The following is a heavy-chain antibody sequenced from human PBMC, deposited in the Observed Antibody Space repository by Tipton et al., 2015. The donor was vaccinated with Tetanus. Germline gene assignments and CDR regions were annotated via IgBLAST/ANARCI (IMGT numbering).Heavy chain of an antibody. J-gene: IGHJ4*02. CDR3: ARVDSANDRIDH. CDR1: GGSISSGGYY. CDR2: IYHSGTT. Sequence: TLSLTCTVSGGSISSGGYYWSWIRQHPGKGLEWIGYIYHSGTTYYNPSLKSRVLISGDTSKNQFSLNLTSVTAADTALFYCARVDSANDRIDHWGQGTLVTVSS. D-gene: IGHD5-12*01. V-gene: IGHV4-31*03.